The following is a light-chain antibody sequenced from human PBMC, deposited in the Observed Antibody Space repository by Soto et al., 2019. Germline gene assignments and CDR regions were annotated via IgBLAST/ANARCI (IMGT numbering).Light chain of an antibody. Sequence: EIVLTQSPGTLSLSPGERATLSCRASQSVSSSYLAWYQQKPGQAPRLLIYGASSRATVIPDRFSGSGSGTDFTLTISRLEPEDFAVYYCQRYGSTLYTFGQGTKLEIK. CDR3: QRYGSTLYT. J-gene: IGKJ2*01. CDR1: QSVSSSY. CDR2: GAS. V-gene: IGKV3-20*01.